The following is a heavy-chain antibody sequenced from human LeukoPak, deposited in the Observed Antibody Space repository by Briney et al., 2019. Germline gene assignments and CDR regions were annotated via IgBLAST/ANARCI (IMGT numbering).Heavy chain of an antibody. V-gene: IGHV3-30*03. CDR2: ISYDGSNK. Sequence: QPGRSLRLSCAASGFTFGSYGMHWVRQAPGKGLQWVAIISYDGSNKYYADSVKGRFTISRDNSKNTLYLQMNSLRGEDTAVYYCATELRIAAAGFDAFDIWGQGTMVTVSS. CDR3: ATELRIAAAGFDAFDI. CDR1: GFTFGSYG. J-gene: IGHJ3*02. D-gene: IGHD6-13*01.